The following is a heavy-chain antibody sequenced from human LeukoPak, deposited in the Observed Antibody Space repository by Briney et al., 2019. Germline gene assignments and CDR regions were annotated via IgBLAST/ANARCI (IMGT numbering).Heavy chain of an antibody. CDR3: AREDSSIAAFDY. D-gene: IGHD6-6*01. V-gene: IGHV1-2*02. Sequence: ASVKVSCKASGYTFTDYYMHWVRQAPGQGLEWMGWINPKSGGTNYAQKFQGRVTMTRDTSISTVYMELSRLRSDDTAVYYCAREDSSIAAFDYWGQGTLVTVSS. J-gene: IGHJ4*02. CDR2: INPKSGGT. CDR1: GYTFTDYY.